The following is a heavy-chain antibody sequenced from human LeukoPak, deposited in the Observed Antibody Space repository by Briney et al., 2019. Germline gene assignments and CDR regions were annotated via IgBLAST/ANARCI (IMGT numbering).Heavy chain of an antibody. CDR3: AARGDGYNNWYFDL. CDR1: GGSISSHY. V-gene: IGHV4-59*11. D-gene: IGHD5-24*01. Sequence: PSETLSLTCTVSGGSISSHYWSWIRQPPGKGLEWIGNIYDSGSTNYNPSLKSRVTISVDTSKNQFSLNLSSVTAADTAVYYCAARGDGYNNWYFDLWGRGTLVTVSS. CDR2: IYDSGST. J-gene: IGHJ2*01.